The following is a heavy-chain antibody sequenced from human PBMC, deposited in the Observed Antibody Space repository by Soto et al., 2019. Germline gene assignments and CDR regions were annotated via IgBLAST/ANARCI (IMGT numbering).Heavy chain of an antibody. V-gene: IGHV3-48*02. J-gene: IGHJ4*02. Sequence: EVQLVESGGGLVQPGGSLRLSCAASGFTFSSYSMNWVRQAPGKGPEWVSYISSSSSTIYYADSVKGRFTISRDNAKNSLYLQMNSLRDEDTAVYYCARGRYFDWLLPDYSGQGTLVTVSS. D-gene: IGHD3-9*01. CDR2: ISSSSSTI. CDR3: ARGRYFDWLLPDY. CDR1: GFTFSSYS.